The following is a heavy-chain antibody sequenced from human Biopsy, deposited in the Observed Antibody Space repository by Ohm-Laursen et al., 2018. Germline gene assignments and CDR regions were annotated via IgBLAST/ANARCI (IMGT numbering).Heavy chain of an antibody. D-gene: IGHD5-18*01. CDR3: AKDRYNYTPIGGFSMDV. Sequence: SLRLSCAASGFSFSTYGIYWVRQAPGKGLEWVAAIWYDGTNKYYAESVKGRLTISRDNSKNTLYLQMNSLRAEDTAVYYCAKDRYNYTPIGGFSMDVWGQGTTVTVSS. CDR2: IWYDGTNK. CDR1: GFSFSTYG. J-gene: IGHJ6*02. V-gene: IGHV3-33*06.